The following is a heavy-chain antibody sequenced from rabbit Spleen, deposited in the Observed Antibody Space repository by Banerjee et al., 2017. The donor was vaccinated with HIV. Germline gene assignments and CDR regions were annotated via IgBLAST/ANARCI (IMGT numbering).Heavy chain of an antibody. CDR2: MYTATGTT. V-gene: IGHV1S40*01. Sequence: QSLEESGGDLVKPEGSLTLTCTASGFSFDSNHYMCWVRQAPGKGLEWIGCMYTATGTTWYASWVDGRFSISKTSSTTVTLQLNSLTAADTATYFCARGSATMTMVITGYYLSLWGPGTLVPVS. CDR1: GFSFDSNHY. J-gene: IGHJ4*01. D-gene: IGHD2-1*01. CDR3: ARGSATMTMVITGYYLSL.